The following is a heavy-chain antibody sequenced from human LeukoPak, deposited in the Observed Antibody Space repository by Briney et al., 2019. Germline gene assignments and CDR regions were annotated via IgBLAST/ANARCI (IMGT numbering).Heavy chain of an antibody. D-gene: IGHD3-16*01. J-gene: IGHJ5*01. Sequence: AGGSLRLSCAASGFTFSSYTFDWVRQAPGKGLEWVSSITGGDVFIYQADSVKGRFTVSRDNAKNTLYLQMNRLRAEDTAVYYWAREGDLMGATMDSWGQGTLVIVSS. CDR3: AREGDLMGATMDS. V-gene: IGHV3-21*01. CDR2: ITGGDVFI. CDR1: GFTFSSYT.